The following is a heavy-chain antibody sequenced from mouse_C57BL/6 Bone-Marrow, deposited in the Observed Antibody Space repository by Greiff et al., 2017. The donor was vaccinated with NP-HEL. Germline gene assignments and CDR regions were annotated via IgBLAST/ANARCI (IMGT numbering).Heavy chain of an antibody. CDR2: IWSGGSP. D-gene: IGHD1-1*01. V-gene: IGHV2-4*01. J-gene: IGHJ4*01. CDR1: GFSLTSYG. CDR3: ANHYDGSSPYAMDY. Sequence: QVQLQQSGPGLVQPSQSLSITCTVSGFSLTSYGVHWVRQPPGKGLEWLGVIWSGGSPDYNAAFISRLSISKDNSKSQVFFKMNSLQADDTAIYYCANHYDGSSPYAMDYWGQGTSVTVSS.